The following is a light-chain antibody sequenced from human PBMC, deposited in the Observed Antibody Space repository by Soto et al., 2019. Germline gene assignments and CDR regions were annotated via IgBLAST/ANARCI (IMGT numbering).Light chain of an antibody. CDR2: DAS. V-gene: IGKV3-11*01. CDR1: QSVSVH. J-gene: IGKJ1*01. CDR3: VQRTTWPWT. Sequence: EIVLTQSPGTLSLSPGERATLSCRASQSVSVHLAWYQQKPAQAPRLLIYDASNRATGIPARFSGSGSGTDFTLTISSLEPEDFAVYHCVQRTTWPWTCGQGSKVEIK.